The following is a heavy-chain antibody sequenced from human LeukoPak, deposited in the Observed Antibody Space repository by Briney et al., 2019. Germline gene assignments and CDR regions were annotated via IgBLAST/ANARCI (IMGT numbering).Heavy chain of an antibody. Sequence: ASVKVSCKASGYTFTSYYMHWVRQAPGQGLEWMGIINPSGGSTSYAQKFQGRVTMTRDTSTSTVYMELRSLISEDTAVYYCTRSEEDGSDYYGSGSYLLDPWGQGTLVTVSS. CDR3: TRSEEDGSDYYGSGSYLLDP. D-gene: IGHD3-10*01. V-gene: IGHV1-46*01. J-gene: IGHJ5*02. CDR1: GYTFTSYY. CDR2: INPSGGST.